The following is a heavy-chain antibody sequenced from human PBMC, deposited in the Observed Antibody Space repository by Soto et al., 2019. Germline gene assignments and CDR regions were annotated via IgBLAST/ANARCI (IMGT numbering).Heavy chain of an antibody. CDR2: IYTSGST. Sequence: SETLSLTCTVSGGSISNYYWSWIRQPAGKGLEWIGRIYTSGSTNYNSSLRSRVTMSVDTSRTQFSLKLSSVTAADTAVYYCARHPGYYYDVMDVWGQGTTVTVSS. V-gene: IGHV4-4*07. J-gene: IGHJ6*02. CDR1: GGSISNYY. CDR3: ARHPGYYYDVMDV.